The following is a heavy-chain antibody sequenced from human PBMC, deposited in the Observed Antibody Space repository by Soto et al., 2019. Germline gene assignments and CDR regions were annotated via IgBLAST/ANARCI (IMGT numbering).Heavy chain of an antibody. CDR3: ARDSGTNDAFDI. CDR2: ISYDGSNK. J-gene: IGHJ3*02. CDR1: GFTFSSYG. Sequence: GGSLRLSCAASGFTFSSYGMHWVRQAPGKGLEWVAVISYDGSNKYYADSVKGRFTISRDNSKNTLYLQMNSLRSEDTAVYYCARDSGTNDAFDIWGQGTMVTVSS. V-gene: IGHV3-30*03. D-gene: IGHD2-2*01.